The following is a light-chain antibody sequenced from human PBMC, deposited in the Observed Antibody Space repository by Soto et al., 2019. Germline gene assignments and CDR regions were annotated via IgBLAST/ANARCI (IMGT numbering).Light chain of an antibody. CDR1: QSISSW. Sequence: DIPITPSPSTLSASVGDRVTIPCRASQSISSWLAWYQQKPGKAPKLLIYDASSLESGVPSRFSGSGSGTEFTLTISSLQPDDFATYYCQQYNSYSTWTFGQGTKVDIK. V-gene: IGKV1-5*01. CDR2: DAS. CDR3: QQYNSYSTWT. J-gene: IGKJ1*01.